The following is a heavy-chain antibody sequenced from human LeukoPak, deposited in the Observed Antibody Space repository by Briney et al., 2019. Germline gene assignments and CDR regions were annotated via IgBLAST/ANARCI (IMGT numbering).Heavy chain of an antibody. Sequence: PSETLSLTCSVSGGSISSYYWSWIRQPPGKGLEWIGSIYYSGSTYYNPSLKSRVTISVDTSKNQFSLKLSSVTAADTAVYYCASQTYFPGIFDYWGQGTLVTVSS. J-gene: IGHJ4*02. D-gene: IGHD2/OR15-2a*01. CDR3: ASQTYFPGIFDY. V-gene: IGHV4-59*05. CDR1: GGSISSYY. CDR2: IYYSGST.